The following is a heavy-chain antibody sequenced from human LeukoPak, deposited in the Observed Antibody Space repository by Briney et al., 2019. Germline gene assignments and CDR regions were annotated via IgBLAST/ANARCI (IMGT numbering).Heavy chain of an antibody. V-gene: IGHV1-69*05. CDR3: ARDTRNTYYYDSSGYYGAFDI. D-gene: IGHD3-22*01. CDR1: GGTFSSYA. J-gene: IGHJ3*02. CDR2: IIPIFGTA. Sequence: SVKVSCKASGGTFSSYAISWVRQAPGQRLEWMGGIIPIFGTANYAQKFQGRVTITTDESTSTAYMELSSLRSEDTAVYYCARDTRNTYYYDSSGYYGAFDIWGQGTMVTVSS.